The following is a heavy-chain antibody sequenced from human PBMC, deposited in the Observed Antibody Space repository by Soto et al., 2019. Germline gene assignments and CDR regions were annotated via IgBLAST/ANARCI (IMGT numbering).Heavy chain of an antibody. CDR2: ISGSGGST. CDR3: AKISTGYCSGGSCYRNWFDP. Sequence: GGSLRLSCAASGFTVSTYAMSWVRQAPGKGLEWVSAISGSGGSTYYADSVKGRFTISRDNSKNTLYLQMNSMRAEGTAVYYCAKISTGYCSGGSCYRNWFDPWGQGTLVTVSS. V-gene: IGHV3-23*01. CDR1: GFTVSTYA. D-gene: IGHD2-15*01. J-gene: IGHJ5*02.